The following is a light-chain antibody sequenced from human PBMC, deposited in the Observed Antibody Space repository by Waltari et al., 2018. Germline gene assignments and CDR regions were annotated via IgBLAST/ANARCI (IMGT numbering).Light chain of an antibody. V-gene: IGKV3-11*01. Sequence: EIVLPQSPATLSLSPGDRATLSCRASQGVSSYLAWYQQKPGQAPRLLIYDASNRATGIPARFSGSGSGTDFTLTISSLEPEDFAVYYCQQRSNGLTFGGGTKVEIK. CDR2: DAS. CDR1: QGVSSY. J-gene: IGKJ4*01. CDR3: QQRSNGLT.